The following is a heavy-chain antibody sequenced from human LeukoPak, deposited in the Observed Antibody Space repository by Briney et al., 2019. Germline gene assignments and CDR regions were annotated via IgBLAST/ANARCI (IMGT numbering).Heavy chain of an antibody. CDR3: AREVWEADAFDI. CDR1: GGSISSYY. D-gene: IGHD3-16*01. V-gene: IGHV4-4*07. CDR2: FYADGST. J-gene: IGHJ3*02. Sequence: PSETLSLTCTVSGGSISSYYWSWIRQPAGKGLEWIGRFYADGSTHYNPSLKSRGTMSIDTSKNQFSLKLTFVTAADTAVYYCAREVWEADAFDIWGQGTVVTVSS.